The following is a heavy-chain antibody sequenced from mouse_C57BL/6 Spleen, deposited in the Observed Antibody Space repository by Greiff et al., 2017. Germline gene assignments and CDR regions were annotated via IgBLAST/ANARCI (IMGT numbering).Heavy chain of an antibody. J-gene: IGHJ4*01. CDR1: GYTFFSYW. CDR3: ASIYQGAMHY. Sequence: QVQLQQPGAELVKPGASVKMSCKASGYTFFSYWITWVKQRPGQGLEWMGDIYPGSGSTNYNEKFQSKATLTVDTSSSTAYMQLSSLTSEDSAVYYCASIYQGAMHYWGQGTSVTVSS. CDR2: IYPGSGST. V-gene: IGHV1-55*01. D-gene: IGHD2-1*01.